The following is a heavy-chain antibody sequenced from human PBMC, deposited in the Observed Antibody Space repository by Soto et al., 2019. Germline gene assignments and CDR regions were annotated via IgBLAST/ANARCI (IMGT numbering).Heavy chain of an antibody. J-gene: IGHJ3*02. CDR3: AQGRKGIAARPDAFDI. D-gene: IGHD6-6*01. CDR2: ISGSGGST. Sequence: PGGSLRLSCAASGFTFSSYAMSWVRQAPGKGLEWVSAISGSGGSTYYADSVKGRFTISRDNSKNTLYLQMNSLRAEDTAVYYCAQGRKGIAARPDAFDIWGQGTMVTVSS. V-gene: IGHV3-23*01. CDR1: GFTFSSYA.